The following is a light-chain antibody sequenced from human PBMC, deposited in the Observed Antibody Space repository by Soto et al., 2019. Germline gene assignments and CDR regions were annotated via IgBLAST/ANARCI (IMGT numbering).Light chain of an antibody. Sequence: QSAPTQPASVSGSPGQSITISCTGTSSDVGGYNYVSWYQQYPGKAPKLMIYDVSNRPSGVSNRFSGSKSGNTASLTISGLQAEDEADYYCSSYTSSSTLVVFGGGTKLTVL. J-gene: IGLJ2*01. V-gene: IGLV2-14*01. CDR2: DVS. CDR3: SSYTSSSTLVV. CDR1: SSDVGGYNY.